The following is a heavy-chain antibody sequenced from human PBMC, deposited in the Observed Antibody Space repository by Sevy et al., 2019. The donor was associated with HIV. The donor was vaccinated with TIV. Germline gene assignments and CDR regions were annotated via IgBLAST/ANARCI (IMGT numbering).Heavy chain of an antibody. D-gene: IGHD1-1*01. CDR2: ISFDASNK. V-gene: IGHV3-30*03. CDR1: GFSFSNYW. Sequence: GGSLRLSCVASGFSFSNYWMTWVRQAPGKGLEWVATISFDASNKHYADSVKGRFTISRDNFQNSLFLQMNSLRPEDTAVYYCALERLSSDVAEYFQNWGQGTLVTVSS. J-gene: IGHJ1*01. CDR3: ALERLSSDVAEYFQN.